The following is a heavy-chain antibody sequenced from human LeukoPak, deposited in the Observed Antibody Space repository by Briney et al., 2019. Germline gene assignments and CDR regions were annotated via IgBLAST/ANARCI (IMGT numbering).Heavy chain of an antibody. CDR2: SYTGGNT. CDR3: ASISDLLYYFDS. Sequence: GGSLRLSCAASGFTVSSNYMSWVRQAPGKGLEWVSVSYTGGNTHYADSVKGRFTLSRDNSKNTVCLQMNSLRVEDTAMYYCASISDLLYYFDSWGQGTLVTVSS. CDR1: GFTVSSNY. J-gene: IGHJ4*02. V-gene: IGHV3-66*01.